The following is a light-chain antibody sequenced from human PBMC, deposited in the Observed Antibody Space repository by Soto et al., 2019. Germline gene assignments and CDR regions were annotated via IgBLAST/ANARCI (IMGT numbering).Light chain of an antibody. CDR1: QSISSY. Sequence: IQMTQSPSSLSASVGDRVTITCRASQSISSYLGWFQQKPGKAPKLLIYAASILQTGVPSRFSGSGSGSAFSLTITSLQPEDFATYYCLQDYSSPITFGQGTQLEIK. V-gene: IGKV1-6*01. CDR3: LQDYSSPIT. CDR2: AAS. J-gene: IGKJ5*01.